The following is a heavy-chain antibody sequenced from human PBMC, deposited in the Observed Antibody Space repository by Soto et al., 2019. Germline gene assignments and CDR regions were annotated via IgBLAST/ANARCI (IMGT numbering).Heavy chain of an antibody. J-gene: IGHJ2*01. D-gene: IGHD3-22*01. V-gene: IGHV3-23*01. CDR2: ISGSGGST. Sequence: EVQLLESGGGLVQPGGSLRLSCAASGFTFSSYAMSWVRQAPEKGLEWVSAISGSGGSTYYADSVKGRFTISRDNSKNALYLQMNSLRAEDTAVYYCAKSRDSSGYYYWYFDLWGRGTLVTVSS. CDR3: AKSRDSSGYYYWYFDL. CDR1: GFTFSSYA.